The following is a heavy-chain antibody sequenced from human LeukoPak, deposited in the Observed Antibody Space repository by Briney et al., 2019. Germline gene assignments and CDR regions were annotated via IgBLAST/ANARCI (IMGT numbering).Heavy chain of an antibody. Sequence: PSETLSLICTVSGGSISGYYWSWVRQPAGKGLEWIGRIYTSGSTNYNPSLKSRVAMSVDTSKNQFSLKLTSVTAEDTAVYYCARGDRAVAGAWGWFDPWGQGTLVTVSS. D-gene: IGHD6-19*01. CDR1: GGSISGYY. J-gene: IGHJ5*02. CDR3: ARGDRAVAGAWGWFDP. V-gene: IGHV4-4*07. CDR2: IYTSGST.